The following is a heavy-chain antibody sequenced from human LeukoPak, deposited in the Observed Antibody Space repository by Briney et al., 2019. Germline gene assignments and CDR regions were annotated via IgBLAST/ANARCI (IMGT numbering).Heavy chain of an antibody. J-gene: IGHJ3*02. CDR1: GGSISSYY. CDR2: IYYSGST. D-gene: IGHD1-26*01. CDR3: ARSRGGSYYFAAFDI. V-gene: IGHV4-59*01. Sequence: SETLSLTCTVSGGSISSYYWSWIRQPPGKGLEWIGYIYYSGSTNYNPSLKSRVTVSVDTSKNQFSLKLSSVTAADTAVYYCARSRGGSYYFAAFDIWGQGTMVTVSS.